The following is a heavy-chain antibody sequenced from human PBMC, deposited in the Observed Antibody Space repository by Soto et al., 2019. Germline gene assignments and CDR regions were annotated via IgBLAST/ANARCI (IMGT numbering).Heavy chain of an antibody. CDR3: ARAKYYDSREFDY. CDR2: IYYIGST. J-gene: IGHJ4*02. Sequence: SETLSLTCTVSGGSISSGGYYWSWIRQHPGKGLEWIGYIYYIGSTYYNPSLKSRVTISVDTSKNQFSLKLSSVTAADTAVYYCARAKYYDSREFDYWGQGTLVTVSS. D-gene: IGHD3-22*01. V-gene: IGHV4-31*03. CDR1: GGSISSGGYY.